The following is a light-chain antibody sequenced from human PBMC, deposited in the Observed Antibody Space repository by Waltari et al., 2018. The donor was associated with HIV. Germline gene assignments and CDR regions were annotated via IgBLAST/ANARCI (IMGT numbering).Light chain of an antibody. CDR2: DNK. CDR1: TPNLGTTP. Sequence: QSVLTQPPSVSAAPGQKVTISRPGSTPNLGTTPVSWYQQLPGNAPKLLIYDNKKRPSGIPDRVSASKSGTSATLGITGLQTGDEAEYYCGAWDSSLSAVVFGTGTKVTVL. CDR3: GAWDSSLSAVV. V-gene: IGLV1-51*01. J-gene: IGLJ1*01.